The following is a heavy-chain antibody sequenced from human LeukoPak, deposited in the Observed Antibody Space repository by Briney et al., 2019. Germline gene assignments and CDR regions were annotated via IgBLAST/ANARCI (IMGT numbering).Heavy chain of an antibody. CDR1: GCIFSNCD. D-gene: IGHD3-22*01. CDR2: IAGRGGRT. J-gene: IGHJ4*02. Sequence: PAGSRRLSCPPSGCIFSNCDMTWVRQVPGKGLEWVSAIAGRGGRTRYADSVQGRFTIARDNSKNTLYLEKNSLRADDTAVYDGAKRGYEDSSGHYHLDYWGQGTLVTVSS. CDR3: AKRGYEDSSGHYHLDY. V-gene: IGHV3-23*01.